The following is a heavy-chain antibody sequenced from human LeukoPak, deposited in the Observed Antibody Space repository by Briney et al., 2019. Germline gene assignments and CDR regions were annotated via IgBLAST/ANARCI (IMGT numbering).Heavy chain of an antibody. CDR2: IYYSGST. CDR1: GYSISSGYY. D-gene: IGHD6-13*01. J-gene: IGHJ4*02. Sequence: SETLSLTCTVSGYSISSGYYWGWIRQPPGKGLEWIGSIYYSGSTYYNPSLKSRVTISVDTSKNQFSLKLSSLTAADTAVYYCASAFIPFSSSWSDWGQGTLVTVSS. CDR3: ASAFIPFSSSWSD. V-gene: IGHV4-38-2*02.